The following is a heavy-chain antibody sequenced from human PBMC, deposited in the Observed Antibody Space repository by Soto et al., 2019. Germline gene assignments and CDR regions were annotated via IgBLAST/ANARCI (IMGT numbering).Heavy chain of an antibody. CDR2: IVVGSGNT. Sequence: GASLKVSCKASGFTFTSSAVQWVRQARGQRLEWIGWIVVGSGNTNYAQKFQERVTITRDMSTSTAYMELSSLRSEDTAVYYCAAGYCISTSCYAYYGMDVWGQGTTVTVSS. V-gene: IGHV1-58*01. CDR3: AAGYCISTSCYAYYGMDV. J-gene: IGHJ6*02. D-gene: IGHD2-2*01. CDR1: GFTFTSSA.